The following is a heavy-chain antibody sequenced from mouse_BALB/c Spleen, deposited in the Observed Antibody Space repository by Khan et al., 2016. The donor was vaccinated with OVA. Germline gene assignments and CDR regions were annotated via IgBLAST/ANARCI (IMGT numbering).Heavy chain of an antibody. CDR2: IWGDGST. Sequence: VQLVESGPGLVAPSQSLSITCTVSGFSLTDYGVNWVRQPPGKRLEWLGMIWGDGSTDYDSALKSRLSINKDNSKSQVFLKMNSLQTDDTARYYCARELRLGGFAYWGQGTLVTVSA. CDR3: ARELRLGGFAY. J-gene: IGHJ3*01. CDR1: GFSLTDYG. V-gene: IGHV2-6-7*01. D-gene: IGHD1-2*01.